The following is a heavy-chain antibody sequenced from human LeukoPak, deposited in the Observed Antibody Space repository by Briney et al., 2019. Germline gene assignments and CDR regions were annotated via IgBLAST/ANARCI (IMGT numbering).Heavy chain of an antibody. CDR1: GGTFSSYA. D-gene: IGHD3-22*01. Sequence: GASVKVSCKASGGTFSSYAISWVRQAPGQGLEWMGGIIPIFGTANYAQKFQGRVTITADESTSTAYMELSSLRAEDTAVYYCAKGGSFYYDTSGYLYWGQGTLVTVSS. CDR3: AKGGSFYYDTSGYLY. V-gene: IGHV1-69*01. CDR2: IIPIFGTA. J-gene: IGHJ4*02.